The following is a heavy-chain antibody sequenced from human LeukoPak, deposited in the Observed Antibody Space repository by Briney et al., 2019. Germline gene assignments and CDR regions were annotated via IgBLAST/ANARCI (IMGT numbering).Heavy chain of an antibody. CDR2: INPNSGGT. V-gene: IGHV1-2*02. Sequence: ASVKVSCKASGYTFTGYYMHWVRQAPGQGLEWMGWINPNSGGTNYAQKFQGRVTMTRDTSISTAYMELSRLRSDDTAVYYCARLDTYYYDSSGYCPGYYFDYWGQGTLVTVSS. CDR3: ARLDTYYYDSSGYCPGYYFDY. D-gene: IGHD3-22*01. J-gene: IGHJ4*02. CDR1: GYTFTGYY.